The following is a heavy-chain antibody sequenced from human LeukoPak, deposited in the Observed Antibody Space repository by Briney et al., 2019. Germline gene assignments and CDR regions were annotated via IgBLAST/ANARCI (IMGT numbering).Heavy chain of an antibody. J-gene: IGHJ5*02. Sequence: GGSLRLSCAASGFNFSSYGMHWVRQAPGKGLEWVAVISYDGSNKYYADSVKGRFTISRDNSKNTLYLQMNSLRAEDTAVYYCASHYDSGPDPWGQGTLVIVSS. V-gene: IGHV3-30*03. CDR3: ASHYDSGPDP. CDR2: ISYDGSNK. D-gene: IGHD3-10*01. CDR1: GFNFSSYG.